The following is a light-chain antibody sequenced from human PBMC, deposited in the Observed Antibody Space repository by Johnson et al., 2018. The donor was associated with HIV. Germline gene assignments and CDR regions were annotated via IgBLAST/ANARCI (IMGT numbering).Light chain of an antibody. V-gene: IGLV1-51*01. Sequence: QSVLTQPPSVSAAPGQKVTISCSGSSSNIGNNYVSWYQQLPGTAPKLLIYDNNKRPSGIPDRFSGSKSGTSATLGITGLQTGDEAAYYCETWDSSLSGVFGTVTKVTVL. CDR1: SSNIGNNY. J-gene: IGLJ1*01. CDR3: ETWDSSLSGV. CDR2: DNN.